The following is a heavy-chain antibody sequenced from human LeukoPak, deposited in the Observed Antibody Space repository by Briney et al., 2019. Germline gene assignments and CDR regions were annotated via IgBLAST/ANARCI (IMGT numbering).Heavy chain of an antibody. CDR2: ISGSGGST. CDR1: GFTFSSYA. V-gene: IGHV3-23*01. J-gene: IGHJ3*02. Sequence: GGSLRRSCVASGFTFSSYAMSWVRQAPGKGLEWVSAISGSGGSTYYADSVKGRFTISRDNSKNTLYLQMNSLRAEDTAVYYCAKRGYDYVWGSNRYTTGGHAFDIWGQGTMVTVSS. CDR3: AKRGYDYVWGSNRYTTGGHAFDI. D-gene: IGHD3-16*02.